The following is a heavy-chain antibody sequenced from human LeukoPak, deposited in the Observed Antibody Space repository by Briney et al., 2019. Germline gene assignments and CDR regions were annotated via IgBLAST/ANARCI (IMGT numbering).Heavy chain of an antibody. V-gene: IGHV4-59*01. CDR3: ARDAYYYDSSGSRLFDY. CDR2: IYYSGST. CDR1: GGSISPYY. Sequence: SETLSLTCTVSGGSISPYYWSWIRQPPGKGLEWIGYIYYSGSTNYNPSLKSRVTISVDTSKNQFSLKLSSVTAADTAVYYCARDAYYYDSSGSRLFDYWGQGTLVTVSS. D-gene: IGHD3-22*01. J-gene: IGHJ4*02.